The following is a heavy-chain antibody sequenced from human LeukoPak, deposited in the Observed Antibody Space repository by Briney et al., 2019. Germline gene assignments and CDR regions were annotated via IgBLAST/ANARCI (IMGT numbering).Heavy chain of an antibody. CDR3: ARARGLWFGGVSWFDP. CDR2: INHSGST. CDR1: GGSLSGYY. Sequence: SETLSLTCAVYGGSLSGYYWSWIRQPPGKGLEWIGEINHSGSTNYNPSLKSRVTISVDTSKNQFSLKLSSVTAADTAVYYCARARGLWFGGVSWFDPWGQGTLVTVSS. V-gene: IGHV4-34*01. D-gene: IGHD3-10*01. J-gene: IGHJ5*02.